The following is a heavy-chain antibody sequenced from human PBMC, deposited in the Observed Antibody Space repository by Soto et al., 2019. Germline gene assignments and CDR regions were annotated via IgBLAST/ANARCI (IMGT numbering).Heavy chain of an antibody. CDR3: ARDGYYYDNPDYYYGMDV. CDR2: IKQDGSEK. Sequence: LRLSCAASGFTFSSYWMSWVRQAPGKGLEWVANIKQDGSEKYYVDSVKGRFTISRDNAKNSLYLQMNSLRAEDTAVYYCARDGYYYDNPDYYYGMDVWGQGTAVTVSS. V-gene: IGHV3-7*01. D-gene: IGHD3-22*01. J-gene: IGHJ6*02. CDR1: GFTFSSYW.